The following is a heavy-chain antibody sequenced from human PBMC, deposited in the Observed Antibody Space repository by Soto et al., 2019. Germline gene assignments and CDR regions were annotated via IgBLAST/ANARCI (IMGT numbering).Heavy chain of an antibody. Sequence: QVQLQQWGAGLLKPSETLSLTCAVYGGSFSGYYWSWIRQPPGKGLEWLGEINHSGSTNYNPSLKSRVTISVDTSKNQFSLKLSSVTAADTAVYYCARVPPGGPPDVWGQGTTVTVSS. CDR3: ARVPPGGPPDV. CDR2: INHSGST. CDR1: GGSFSGYY. D-gene: IGHD3-10*01. V-gene: IGHV4-34*01. J-gene: IGHJ6*02.